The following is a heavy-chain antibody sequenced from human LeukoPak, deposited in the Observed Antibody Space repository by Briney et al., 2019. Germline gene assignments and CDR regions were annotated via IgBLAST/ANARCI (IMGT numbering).Heavy chain of an antibody. J-gene: IGHJ6*02. V-gene: IGHV4-34*01. CDR3: ARGTQWLVYYYYGMDV. CDR2: INHSGST. Sequence: SETLSLTCAVHGGSFSGYYWSWIRQPPGKGLEWIGEINHSGSTNYNPSLKSRVTISVDTSKNQFSLKLSSVTAADTAVYYCARGTQWLVYYYYGMDVWGQGTTVTVSS. D-gene: IGHD6-19*01. CDR1: GGSFSGYY.